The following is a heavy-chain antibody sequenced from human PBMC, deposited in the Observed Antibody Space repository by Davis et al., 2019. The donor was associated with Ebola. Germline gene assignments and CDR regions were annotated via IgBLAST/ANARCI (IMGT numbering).Heavy chain of an antibody. CDR1: GYSFTTYW. D-gene: IGHD2-8*02. CDR3: ASLRRTITGMDDGFDI. CDR2: IYPGDSDT. J-gene: IGHJ3*02. V-gene: IGHV5-51*01. Sequence: GESLKISCKGSGYSFTTYWIGWVRQLPGKGLEWMGIIYPGDSDTRYSPSFLGQVIFSADKSMSTAFLQWSSLKASDSGMYYCASLRRTITGMDDGFDIWGQGTMVTVSS.